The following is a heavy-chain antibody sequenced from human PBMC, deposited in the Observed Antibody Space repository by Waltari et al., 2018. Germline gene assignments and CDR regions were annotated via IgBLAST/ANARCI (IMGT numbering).Heavy chain of an antibody. J-gene: IGHJ4*02. CDR1: GITFSPYA. CDR2: ITVGDDT. D-gene: IGHD1-20*01. CDR3: ATPFYNWDDPLHS. V-gene: IGHV3-23*01. Sequence: EVQLLESGGDLVQPGGSLRLPCAASGITFSPYAINWVRLAPGTGLEWVSAITVGDDTYYADSVKGRFTISRDTSKDTVHLQMNGLRAEDTAVYYCATPFYNWDDPLHSWGQGTLVTVSS.